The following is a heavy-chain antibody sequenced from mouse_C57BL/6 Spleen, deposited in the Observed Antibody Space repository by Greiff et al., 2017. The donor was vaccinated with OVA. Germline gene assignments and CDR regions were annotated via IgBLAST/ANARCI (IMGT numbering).Heavy chain of an antibody. V-gene: IGHV5-9-1*02. CDR2: ISSGGDYI. CDR1: GFTFSSYA. CDR3: TREGYSNYAMDY. D-gene: IGHD2-5*01. Sequence: EVKLQESGEGLVKPGGSLKLSCAASGFTFSSYAMSWVRQTPEKRLEWVAYISSGGDYIYYADTVKGRFTISRDNARNTLYLQMSSLKSEDTAMYYCTREGYSNYAMDYWGQGTSVTVSS. J-gene: IGHJ4*01.